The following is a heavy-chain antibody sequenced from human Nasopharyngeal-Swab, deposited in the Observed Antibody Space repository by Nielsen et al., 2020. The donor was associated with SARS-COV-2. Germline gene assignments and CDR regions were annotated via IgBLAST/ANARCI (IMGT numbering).Heavy chain of an antibody. CDR3: ARGGIVVVPAAPSDYYYGMDV. J-gene: IGHJ6*02. V-gene: IGHV1-8*03. D-gene: IGHD2-2*01. CDR2: MNPNSGNT. CDR1: GYTFTSYD. Sequence: ASVKVSCKASGYTFTSYDINWVRQATGQGLVWMGWMNPNSGNTGYAQKFQGRVTITRNTSISTAYMELSSLRSEDTAVYYCARGGIVVVPAAPSDYYYGMDVWGQGTTVTVSS.